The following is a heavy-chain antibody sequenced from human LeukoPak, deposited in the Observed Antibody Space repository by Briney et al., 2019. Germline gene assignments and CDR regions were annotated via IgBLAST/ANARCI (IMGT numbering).Heavy chain of an antibody. J-gene: IGHJ6*03. D-gene: IGHD2-21*01. Sequence: SETLSLTCTVSGYSINSGYYWVWIRQPPEKGLEWIGSIYRSGSTNYNPSLKSRVTISVDTSKNQFSLKVSSVTAADTAVYYCARGDCSGSICYSPMDVWGTGTTVTVSS. CDR3: ARGDCSGSICYSPMDV. V-gene: IGHV4-38-2*02. CDR1: GYSINSGYY. CDR2: IYRSGST.